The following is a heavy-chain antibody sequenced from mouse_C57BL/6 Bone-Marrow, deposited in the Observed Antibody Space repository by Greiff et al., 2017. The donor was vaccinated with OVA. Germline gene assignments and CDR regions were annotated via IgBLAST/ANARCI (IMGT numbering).Heavy chain of an antibody. CDR2: IFPGSGST. V-gene: IGHV1-75*01. CDR1: GYTFTDYY. J-gene: IGHJ4*01. D-gene: IGHD1-1*01. CDR3: ARPPRNYGSSHGAMDY. Sequence: QVQLQQSGPELVKPGASVKISCKASGYTFTDYYINWVKQRPGQGLEWIGWIFPGSGSTYYNEKFKGKATLTVDKSSSTAYMLLSSLTSEDSAVYFCARPPRNYGSSHGAMDYWGQGTSVTVSS.